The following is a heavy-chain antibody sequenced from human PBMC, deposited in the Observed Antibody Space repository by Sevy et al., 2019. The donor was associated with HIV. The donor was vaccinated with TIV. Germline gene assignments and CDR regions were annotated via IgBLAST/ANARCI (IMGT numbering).Heavy chain of an antibody. CDR3: AGMAAVAGNRYFDL. J-gene: IGHJ2*01. V-gene: IGHV1-8*01. CDR1: GYTFTSYD. Sequence: ASVKVSCKASGYTFTSYDINWVRQATGQGLEWMGWMNPNSGNTGYAQKFQGRVTMTRNTSISTAYMELSSLRSEDTAVYYCAGMAAVAGNRYFDLWGRGTLVTVSS. D-gene: IGHD6-19*01. CDR2: MNPNSGNT.